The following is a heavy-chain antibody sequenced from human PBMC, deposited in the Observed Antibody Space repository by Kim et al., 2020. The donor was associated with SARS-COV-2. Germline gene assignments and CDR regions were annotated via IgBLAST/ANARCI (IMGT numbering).Heavy chain of an antibody. CDR2: ST. V-gene: IGHV3-53*01. CDR3: ARDPGYGSDY. D-gene: IGHD5-12*01. Sequence: STYYADSVKGRLTSSGDNSKNTLYLQMNSLGAEDTAVYYCARDPGYGSDYWGQGTLVTVSS. J-gene: IGHJ4*02.